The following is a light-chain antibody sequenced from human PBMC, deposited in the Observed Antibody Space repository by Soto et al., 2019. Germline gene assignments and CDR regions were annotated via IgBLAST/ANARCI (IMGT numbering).Light chain of an antibody. CDR1: QGIRND. CDR3: LQDYTYPWT. CDR2: AAS. J-gene: IGKJ1*01. V-gene: IGKV1-6*01. Sequence: AIQMTQSPSSLSASVGDRVTITCRASQGIRNDLGWYQQKPGKAPKLLIYAASILQSGVPSRFSGSGSGTDFTLTISSLQPEDVAAYYCLQDYTYPWTFGQGTKVEIK.